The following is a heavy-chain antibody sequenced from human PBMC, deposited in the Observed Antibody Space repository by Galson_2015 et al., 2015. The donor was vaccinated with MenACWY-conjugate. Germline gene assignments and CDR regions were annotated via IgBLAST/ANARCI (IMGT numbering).Heavy chain of an antibody. CDR2: IYNGGWT. CDR3: VRDQWRQWLVHGNDAFDL. Sequence: SLRLSCAVSGFTVSSNYMGWVRQAPGQGLEWVSLIYNGGWTNYADSVKGRFTISRDDSKNTLYLQMNSLRAEDTAVYYCVRDQWRQWLVHGNDAFDLWGQGTKVTVSS. D-gene: IGHD6-19*01. V-gene: IGHV3-53*01. CDR1: GFTVSSNY. J-gene: IGHJ3*01.